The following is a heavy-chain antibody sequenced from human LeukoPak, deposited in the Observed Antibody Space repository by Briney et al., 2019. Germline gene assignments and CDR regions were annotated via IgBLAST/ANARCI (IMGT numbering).Heavy chain of an antibody. V-gene: IGHV1-2*02. CDR3: ARSTLGY. CDR2: IDPNSGGT. Sequence: ASVKVSCKASGYTFTAYYIHWVRQAPGQGLEWMGWIDPNSGGTNYAQKFQGRVTMTRDTSISTAYMELNSLRSDDTAVYYCARSTLGYWGQGTLVTVSS. J-gene: IGHJ4*02. CDR1: GYTFTAYY.